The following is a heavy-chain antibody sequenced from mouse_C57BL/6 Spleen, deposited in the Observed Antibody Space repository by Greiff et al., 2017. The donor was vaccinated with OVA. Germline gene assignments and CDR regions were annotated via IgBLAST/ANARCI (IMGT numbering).Heavy chain of an antibody. CDR3: AREYYYGSRGGAMDY. D-gene: IGHD1-1*01. J-gene: IGHJ4*01. V-gene: IGHV1-82*01. CDR2: IYPGDGDT. CDR1: GYAFSSSW. Sequence: VQLQQSGPELVKPGASVKISCKASGYAFSSSWMNWVKQRPGKGLEWIGRIYPGDGDTNYNGKFKGKATLTADKSSSTAYRQLSSLTSEDSAVYFCAREYYYGSRGGAMDYWGQGTSVTVSS.